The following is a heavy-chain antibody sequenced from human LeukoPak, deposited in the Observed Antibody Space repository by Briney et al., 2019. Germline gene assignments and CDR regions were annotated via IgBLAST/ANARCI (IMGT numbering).Heavy chain of an antibody. J-gene: IGHJ4*02. CDR3: ARKLPVSSSWYRFSGNFVY. CDR1: GGSFSGYY. CDR2: INHSGST. V-gene: IGHV4-34*01. Sequence: SETLSLTCAVYGGSFSGYYWSWIRQPPGKGLEWIGEINHSGSTNYNPSLKSRATISVDTSKNQFSLKLSSVTAADTAVYYCARKLPVSSSWYRFSGNFVYWGQGTLVTVSS. D-gene: IGHD6-13*01.